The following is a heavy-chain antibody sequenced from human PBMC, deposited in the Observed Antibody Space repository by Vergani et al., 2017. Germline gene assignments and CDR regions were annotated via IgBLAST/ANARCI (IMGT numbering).Heavy chain of an antibody. CDR2: MNPKSGNT. V-gene: IGHV1-8*01. CDR3: ARGVLDSTYSHNWFGP. D-gene: IGHD6-13*01. CDR1: GYNFTSFD. Sequence: QEQLVQSGAEVRKPGASVKVSCKASGYNFTSFDINWVRLATGQGLEWMGWMNPKSGNTAYAAKFQGRITMTRDSSTDTAYMELKSLRSEDTAIYFCARGVLDSTYSHNWFGPWGQGTVVTVSS. J-gene: IGHJ5*02.